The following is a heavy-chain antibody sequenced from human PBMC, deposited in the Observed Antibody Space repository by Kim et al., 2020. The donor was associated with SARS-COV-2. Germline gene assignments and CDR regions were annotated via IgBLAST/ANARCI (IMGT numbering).Heavy chain of an antibody. J-gene: IGHJ5*02. V-gene: IGHV4-39*07. Sequence: YYNPSLKSRVTISEDTSKNQFSLKLTSVTAADTAVYYCAQMVQAKNWFDPWGQGTRVTVSS. D-gene: IGHD3-10*01. CDR3: AQMVQAKNWFDP.